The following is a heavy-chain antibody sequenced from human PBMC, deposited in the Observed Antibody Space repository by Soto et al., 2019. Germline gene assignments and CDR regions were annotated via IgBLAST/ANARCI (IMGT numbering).Heavy chain of an antibody. Sequence: PSETLSLTCTVSGGSIRVQSYYWTWIRQTPWKGLEWVGSSYYSGTSYFNPALKGRVTISVDTSTNQFSLRLTSVTAADTAVYYCTRRYNWNDYYFDPWGQGTLVNVSS. CDR2: SYYSGTS. V-gene: IGHV4-39*01. J-gene: IGHJ5*02. CDR3: TRRYNWNDYYFDP. CDR1: GGSIRVQSYY. D-gene: IGHD1-20*01.